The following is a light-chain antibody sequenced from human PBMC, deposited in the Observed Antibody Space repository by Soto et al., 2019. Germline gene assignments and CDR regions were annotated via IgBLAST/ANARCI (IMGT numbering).Light chain of an antibody. CDR2: GAS. J-gene: IGKJ5*01. CDR3: QQYGSSHGDN. V-gene: IGKV3-20*01. Sequence: EIVLTQSPGTLSLSPGERATLSCRASQSVSSSYLAWYQQKPGQAPRLLIYGASSRATGIPDRFSGSGSGTDFTLTISRLEPEDFAVYYCQQYGSSHGDNFGQGTRLEIK. CDR1: QSVSSSY.